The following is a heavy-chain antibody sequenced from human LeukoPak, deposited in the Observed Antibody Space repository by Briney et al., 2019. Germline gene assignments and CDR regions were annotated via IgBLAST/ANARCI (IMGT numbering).Heavy chain of an antibody. D-gene: IGHD2-21*02. CDR3: AREPCGGDCYSGYFDY. Sequence: SETLSLTCTASGGSISSYYWSWIRQPPGKGLEWIGYIYYSGSTNYNPSLKSRVTISVDTSKNQFSLKLSSVTAADTAVYYCAREPCGGDCYSGYFDYWGQGTLVTVSS. CDR1: GGSISSYY. V-gene: IGHV4-59*01. J-gene: IGHJ4*02. CDR2: IYYSGST.